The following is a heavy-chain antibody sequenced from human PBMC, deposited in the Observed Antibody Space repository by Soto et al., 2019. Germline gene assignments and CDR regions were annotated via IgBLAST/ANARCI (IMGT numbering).Heavy chain of an antibody. CDR2: INPNSGGT. J-gene: IGHJ6*02. Sequence: QVQLVQSGAEVKKPGASVKISCKTSGYAFNEYYIHWMRQVPGQGPEWMGWINPNSGGTKFAKKFQGVISMTSAPPTSTSFMGVSSPRSDDTAVYYCAGRLGGGGDYFYGMDAWGQGTAVIVSS. CDR1: GYAFNEYY. D-gene: IGHD1-26*01. V-gene: IGHV1-2*02. CDR3: AGRLGGGGDYFYGMDA.